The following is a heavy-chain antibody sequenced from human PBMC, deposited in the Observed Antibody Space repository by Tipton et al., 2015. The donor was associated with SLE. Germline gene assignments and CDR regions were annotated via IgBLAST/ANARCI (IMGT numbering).Heavy chain of an antibody. V-gene: IGHV4-31*03. D-gene: IGHD6-19*01. CDR3: ARDQAGGNNWCDP. CDR1: GDSINSGGYY. Sequence: TLSLTCTVSGDSINSGGYYWSWIRQYPGQGLEWIGYINNRGYTYYKPSLKSRAIISVDTSKNQFSLKLSSVTAADTAVYYCARDQAGGNNWCDPWGQGVPVTASS. J-gene: IGHJ5*02. CDR2: INNRGYT.